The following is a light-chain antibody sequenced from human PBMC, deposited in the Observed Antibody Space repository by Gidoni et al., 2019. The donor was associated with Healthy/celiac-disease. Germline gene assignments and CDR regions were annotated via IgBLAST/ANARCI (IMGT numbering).Light chain of an antibody. CDR1: QSISSW. CDR2: KAS. Sequence: DIQMTQSPSTLSSSVGDRVTITCRASQSISSWLAWYQQKPGKAPKLLIYKASSLESGVPSRFSGSGSGTEFTHTISSLQPDDFATYYCQQSGTFGQGTKVEIK. V-gene: IGKV1-5*03. CDR3: QQSGT. J-gene: IGKJ1*01.